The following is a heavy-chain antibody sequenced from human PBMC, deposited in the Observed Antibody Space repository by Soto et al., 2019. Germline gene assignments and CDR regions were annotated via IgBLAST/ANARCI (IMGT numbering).Heavy chain of an antibody. J-gene: IGHJ4*02. D-gene: IGHD3-22*01. Sequence: AGSLRLSSAASRFIFNTYTMNLVRQAPGKGLEWVSFISTTSGTIYYADSVKGRFTISRDNIKNSLYLQMNSLRDDDTAVYYCARGSSGSDYWGQRTLVTVSS. V-gene: IGHV3-48*02. CDR3: ARGSSGSDY. CDR2: ISTTSGTI. CDR1: RFIFNTYT.